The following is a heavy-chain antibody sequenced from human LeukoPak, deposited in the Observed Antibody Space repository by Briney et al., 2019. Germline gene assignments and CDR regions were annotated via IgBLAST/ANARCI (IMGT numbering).Heavy chain of an antibody. D-gene: IGHD4-23*01. CDR2: ISSSGSTR. Sequence: PGGSLRLSCAASGFTFSSYEMNWVRQAPGKGLEWVSYISSSGSTRYYADSVKGRFTISRDNAKNSLYLQMNSLRAEDTAVYYCASQRWDYMDVWGKGTTVTISS. CDR3: ASQRWDYMDV. CDR1: GFTFSSYE. V-gene: IGHV3-48*03. J-gene: IGHJ6*03.